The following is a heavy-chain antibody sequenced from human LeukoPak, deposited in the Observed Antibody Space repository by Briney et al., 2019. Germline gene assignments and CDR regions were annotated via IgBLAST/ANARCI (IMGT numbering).Heavy chain of an antibody. CDR2: IYYSGST. V-gene: IGHV4-31*03. CDR1: GGSISSGGYY. J-gene: IGHJ4*02. D-gene: IGHD1-14*01. Sequence: SETLSLTCTVSGGSISSGGYYWSWIRQHPGKGLEWFGYIYYSGSTYYNPPLKSRVTISVDTSKNQFPLKLSSVTAADTAVYYCARENPRHFDYWGQGTLVTVSS. CDR3: ARENPRHFDY.